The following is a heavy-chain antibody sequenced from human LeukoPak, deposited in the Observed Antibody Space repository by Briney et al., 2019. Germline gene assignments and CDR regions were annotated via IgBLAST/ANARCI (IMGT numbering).Heavy chain of an antibody. Sequence: PSGTLSLTCTISGGSISSTNWWSWVRQPPGKGLEWVSYISSSSSTIYYADSVKGRFTISRDNAKNSLYLQMNSLRAEDTAVYYCAGGGTFFDYWGQGTLVTVSS. J-gene: IGHJ4*02. V-gene: IGHV3-48*04. CDR1: GGSISSTN. CDR2: ISSSSSTI. CDR3: AGGGTFFDY.